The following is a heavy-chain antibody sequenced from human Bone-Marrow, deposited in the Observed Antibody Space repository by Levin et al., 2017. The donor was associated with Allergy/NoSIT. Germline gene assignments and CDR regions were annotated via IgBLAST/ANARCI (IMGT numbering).Heavy chain of an antibody. CDR1: GFTFSTYA. CDR2: IGGSGDNT. Sequence: LSLTCAASGFTFSTYAMSWVRQAPGKGLDWVSAIGGSGDNTYYADSVRGRFTISRDNSKNTLYLQMISLRADDTAVYYCARVLSGNYRTPQDYWGQGTLVTVSS. J-gene: IGHJ4*02. V-gene: IGHV3-23*01. D-gene: IGHD1-26*01. CDR3: ARVLSGNYRTPQDY.